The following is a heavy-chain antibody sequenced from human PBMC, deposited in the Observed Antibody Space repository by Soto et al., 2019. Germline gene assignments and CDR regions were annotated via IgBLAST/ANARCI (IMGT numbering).Heavy chain of an antibody. CDR3: ARERGYSSSAPYYYYYYMDV. D-gene: IGHD6-6*01. CDR2: IYYSGST. Sequence: PSETLSLTCTVSGGSISSYYWSWIRQPPGKGLEWIGYIYYSGSTNYNPALKSRVTISVDTSKNQFSLKLSSVTAADTAVYYCARERGYSSSAPYYYYYYMDVWAKGTTVTVSS. V-gene: IGHV4-59*01. J-gene: IGHJ6*03. CDR1: GGSISSYY.